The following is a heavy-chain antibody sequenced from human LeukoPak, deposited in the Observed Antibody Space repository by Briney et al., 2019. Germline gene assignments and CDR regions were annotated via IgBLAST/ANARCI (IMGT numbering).Heavy chain of an antibody. Sequence: GGSLRLSCAASGFTFSSYAMSWVRQAPGKGLKSVSAISGSGGSTYYADSVKGRFTISRDNSKNTLYLKMNSLRAEDTAVYYCAKEDSSGYYYAGGCDYWGQGTLVTVSS. CDR1: GFTFSSYA. V-gene: IGHV3-23*01. D-gene: IGHD3-22*01. J-gene: IGHJ4*02. CDR3: AKEDSSGYYYAGGCDY. CDR2: ISGSGGST.